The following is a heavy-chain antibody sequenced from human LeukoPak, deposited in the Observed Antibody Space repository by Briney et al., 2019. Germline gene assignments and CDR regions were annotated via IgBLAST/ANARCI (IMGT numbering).Heavy chain of an antibody. CDR1: GGTFSSYA. CDR3: ARSVWAHYYMDV. Sequence: ASVKVSCKASGGTFSSYAISWVRQAPGQGLEWMGGIIPIFGTANYAQKFQGRVTITTDESTSTAYMELRSLRSDDTAVYYCARSVWAHYYMDVWGKGTTVTVSS. CDR2: IIPIFGTA. V-gene: IGHV1-69*05. J-gene: IGHJ6*03. D-gene: IGHD3-16*01.